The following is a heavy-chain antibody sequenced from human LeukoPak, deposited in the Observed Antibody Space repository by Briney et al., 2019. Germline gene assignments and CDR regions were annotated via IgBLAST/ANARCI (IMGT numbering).Heavy chain of an antibody. Sequence: SETLSLTCTVSGGSISSYYWSWIRQPPGKGLEWIGSISYSGSTYYNPSLKSRVTISVDTSKNQFSLKLSSVTAADTAMYYCTSKQWVYYYMDVWGKGTTVTVSS. CDR3: TSKQWVYYYMDV. V-gene: IGHV4-39*01. CDR2: ISYSGST. J-gene: IGHJ6*03. CDR1: GGSISSYY. D-gene: IGHD6-19*01.